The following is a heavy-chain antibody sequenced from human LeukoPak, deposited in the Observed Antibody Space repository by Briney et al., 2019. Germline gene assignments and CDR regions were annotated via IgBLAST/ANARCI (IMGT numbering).Heavy chain of an antibody. CDR3: ASLIVGATSSTRDY. CDR1: GGSISSSSYY. Sequence: PSETLSLTCTVSGGSISSSSYYWGWIRQPPGKGLEWIGSIYYSGSTYYNPSLKSRVTISVDTSKNQFSLKLSSVTAADTAVYYCASLIVGATSSTRDYWGQGTLVTVSS. V-gene: IGHV4-39*07. J-gene: IGHJ4*02. D-gene: IGHD1-26*01. CDR2: IYYSGST.